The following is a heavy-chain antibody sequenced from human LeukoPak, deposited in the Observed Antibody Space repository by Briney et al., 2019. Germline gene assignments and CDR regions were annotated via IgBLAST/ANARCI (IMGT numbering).Heavy chain of an antibody. CDR2: INSDGSTT. D-gene: IGHD3-22*01. J-gene: IGHJ4*02. V-gene: IGHV3-74*01. CDR1: GFTFSSYW. Sequence: GGSLRLSCAASGFTFSSYWMHWVRQGPGKGLVWVSRINSDGSTTIYADSVKGRFTISRDNAKNTLYLQMNSLRAEDTAVYYCAKVSNGGYYDSSGYFDYWGQGTLVTVSS. CDR3: AKVSNGGYYDSSGYFDY.